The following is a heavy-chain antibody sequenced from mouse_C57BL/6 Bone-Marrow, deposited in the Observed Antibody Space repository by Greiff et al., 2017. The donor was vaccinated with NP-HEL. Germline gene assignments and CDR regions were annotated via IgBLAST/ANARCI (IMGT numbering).Heavy chain of an antibody. J-gene: IGHJ4*01. CDR2: ISDGGSYT. Sequence: EVHLVESGGGLVKPGGSLKLSCAASGFTFSSYAMSWVRQTPEKRLEWVATISDGGSYTYYPDNVKGRFTISRDNAKNNLYLQMSHLKSEDTAMYYCARPVVGYYAMDYWGQGTSVTVSS. CDR3: ARPVVGYYAMDY. V-gene: IGHV5-4*01. D-gene: IGHD1-1*01. CDR1: GFTFSSYA.